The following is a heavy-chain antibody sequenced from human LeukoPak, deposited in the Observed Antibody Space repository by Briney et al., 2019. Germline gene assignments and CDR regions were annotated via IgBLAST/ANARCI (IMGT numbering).Heavy chain of an antibody. D-gene: IGHD3-3*01. Sequence: SETLSLTCTVSGGSISGYYWSWIRQPPGKGLEWIGYIHPGGSTNYNPSLKSRVTISVDTSKNQFSLKVNSVTAAGTAVYYCARAHGSREWLFHSWGQGTLVTVSS. J-gene: IGHJ5*02. CDR2: IHPGGST. CDR1: GGSISGYY. V-gene: IGHV4-59*01. CDR3: ARAHGSREWLFHS.